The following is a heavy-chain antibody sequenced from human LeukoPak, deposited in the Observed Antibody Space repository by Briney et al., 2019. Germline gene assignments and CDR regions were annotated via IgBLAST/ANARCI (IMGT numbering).Heavy chain of an antibody. J-gene: IGHJ4*02. CDR2: IIPIFGIA. CDR1: GGTFSSYA. CDR3: AGESRPNYYDSSGYRFDY. V-gene: IGHV1-69*04. D-gene: IGHD3-22*01. Sequence: SVKVSCKASGGTFSSYAISWVRQAPGQGLEWMGRIIPIFGIANYAQKFQGRVTITADKSTSTAYMELSSLRCEDTAVYYCAGESRPNYYDSSGYRFDYWGQGTLVTVSS.